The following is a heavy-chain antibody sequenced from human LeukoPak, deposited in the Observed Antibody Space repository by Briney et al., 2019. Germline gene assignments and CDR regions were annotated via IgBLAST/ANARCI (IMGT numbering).Heavy chain of an antibody. V-gene: IGHV1-3*01. CDR3: ARGRGTSGSNRDFYYYYYMDV. D-gene: IGHD2-15*01. CDR2: MNAGNGNT. Sequence: ASVKVSCKASGYIFADYAIHWLRQAPGQRPEWMGWMNAGNGNTKYSQKFQGRITLIRDTSAATAYMELSSLRHDDLAVYYCARGRGTSGSNRDFYYYYYMDVWGKGTTVTVSS. J-gene: IGHJ6*03. CDR1: GYIFADYA.